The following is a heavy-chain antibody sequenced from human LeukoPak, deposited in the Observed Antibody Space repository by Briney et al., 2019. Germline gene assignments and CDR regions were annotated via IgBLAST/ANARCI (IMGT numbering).Heavy chain of an antibody. D-gene: IGHD3-22*01. V-gene: IGHV3-21*04. CDR3: ARAYDSSGYIGSFDY. J-gene: IGHJ4*02. CDR2: ISSSSTYR. CDR1: QFTFSNYT. Sequence: GGSLRLSCAASQFTFSNYTMSWVRQAPGKGLEWVSSISSSSTYRDYVDSVKGRFTISRDNAKNSLYLQMNSLRAEDTALYYCARAYDSSGYIGSFDYWGQGTLVTVSS.